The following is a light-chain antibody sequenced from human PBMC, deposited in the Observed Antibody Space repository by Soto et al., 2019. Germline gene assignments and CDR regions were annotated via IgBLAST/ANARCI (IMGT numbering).Light chain of an antibody. Sequence: DIQMTQSPSTLSTSVGDRVTITCRASHSIGSWLAWYQQRPGKAPKLLIYDASTLETRVPSRFSGSESGTEFTITISSLQPDDFATYYCQQYNSYLFTFGQGTKLEIK. CDR2: DAS. CDR1: HSIGSW. V-gene: IGKV1-5*01. J-gene: IGKJ2*01. CDR3: QQYNSYLFT.